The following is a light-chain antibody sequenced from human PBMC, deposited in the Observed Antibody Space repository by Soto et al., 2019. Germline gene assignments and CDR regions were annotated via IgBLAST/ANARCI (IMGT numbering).Light chain of an antibody. V-gene: IGLV2-8*01. J-gene: IGLJ3*02. CDR3: SSYAGSNNLGV. CDR2: EVS. Sequence: QSALTQPPSASGSPGQSVTISCTGTSSDVGGYNYVSWYQQHPGKAPKLMIYEVSKRPSGVPDRFSGAKSGNTASLTVSGLKAEDEAEYYCSSYAGSNNLGVFGGGTQLTVL. CDR1: SSDVGGYNY.